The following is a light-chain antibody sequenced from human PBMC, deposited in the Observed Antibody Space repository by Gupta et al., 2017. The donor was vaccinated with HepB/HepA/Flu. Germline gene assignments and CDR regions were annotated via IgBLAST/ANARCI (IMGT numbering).Light chain of an antibody. V-gene: IGKV3-20*01. CDR2: GAS. CDR3: QQYGDSPPWT. CDR1: QSVSSSY. J-gene: IGKJ1*01. Sequence: EIVLTQSPGTLSLSPGERATLSCRASQSVSSSYLAWYQQKPGQAPRLLIFGASSRATDIPDRFSGSGSGTDFTLTISRLEPEDFAVYYCQQYGDSPPWTFGQGTKVEI.